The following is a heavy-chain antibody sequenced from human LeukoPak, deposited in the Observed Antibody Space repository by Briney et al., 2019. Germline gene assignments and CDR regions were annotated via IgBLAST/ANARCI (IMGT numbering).Heavy chain of an antibody. D-gene: IGHD3-22*01. J-gene: IGHJ5*02. CDR3: ARGPDYYDSSSYGWFDP. V-gene: IGHV1-69*05. CDR2: IIPIFGTA. Sequence: SVKVSCKASGGTFSSYAISWVRQAPGQGLEWMGGIIPIFGTANYAQKFQGRVTITTDESTSTAYMELSSLRSEDTAVYYCARGPDYYDSSSYGWFDPWGQGTLVTVSS. CDR1: GGTFSSYA.